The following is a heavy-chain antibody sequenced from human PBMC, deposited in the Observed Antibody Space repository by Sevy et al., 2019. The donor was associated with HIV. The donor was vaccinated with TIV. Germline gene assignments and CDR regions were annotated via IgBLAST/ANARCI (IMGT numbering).Heavy chain of an antibody. J-gene: IGHJ3*02. D-gene: IGHD3-10*01. V-gene: IGHV3-30*02. Sequence: GGYLRLSCAASGFTFSSYGMHWVRQAPGKGLEWVTFIRYDGTTKYYADSVKGRFTISRDNSKNTLFLQMNSLRAEDTAVYYCAKGLGMVQGALLSDDIWGRGTMVTVSS. CDR3: AKGLGMVQGALLSDDI. CDR1: GFTFSSYG. CDR2: IRYDGTTK.